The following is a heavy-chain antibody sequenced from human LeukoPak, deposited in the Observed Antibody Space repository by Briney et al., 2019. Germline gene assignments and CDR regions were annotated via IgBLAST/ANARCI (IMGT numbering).Heavy chain of an antibody. CDR1: GFTFDDYG. Sequence: GGSLRLSCAASGFTFDDYGMSWVRQAPGKGLEWASGINWNGGSTGYADSVKGRFTISRDNAKNSLFLQMNSLRAEDTAVYFCAKSTRAVMAMMDVWGKGTTVTVSS. D-gene: IGHD3-16*01. V-gene: IGHV3-20*04. CDR3: AKSTRAVMAMMDV. CDR2: INWNGGST. J-gene: IGHJ6*04.